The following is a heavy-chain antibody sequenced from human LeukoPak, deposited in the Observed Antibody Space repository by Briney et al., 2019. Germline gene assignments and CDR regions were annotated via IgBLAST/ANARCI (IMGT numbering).Heavy chain of an antibody. CDR3: ARDERGSCSRSGCYYFDY. V-gene: IGHV1-69*13. CDR2: IIPIFGTA. CDR1: GGTFSSYA. D-gene: IGHD2-2*01. Sequence: GASVKVSCKASGGTFSSYAISWVRQAPGQGLEWMGGIIPIFGTANYAQKFQGRVTITADESTSTAYMELSSLRSEDTAVYYCARDERGSCSRSGCYYFDYWGQGTLVTVSS. J-gene: IGHJ4*02.